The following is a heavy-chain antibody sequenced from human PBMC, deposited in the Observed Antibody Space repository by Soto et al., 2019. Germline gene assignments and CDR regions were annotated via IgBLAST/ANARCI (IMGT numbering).Heavy chain of an antibody. Sequence: SETLSLTCIVSGGSLSSSSFYWGWIRQPPGKGLEWIGEINHSGSTNYNPSLKSRVTISVDTSKNQFSLKLSSVTAADTAVYYCARRRGYSGYDFDYWGQGTLVTVSS. V-gene: IGHV4-39*07. CDR1: GGSLSSSSFY. J-gene: IGHJ4*02. D-gene: IGHD5-12*01. CDR2: INHSGST. CDR3: ARRRGYSGYDFDY.